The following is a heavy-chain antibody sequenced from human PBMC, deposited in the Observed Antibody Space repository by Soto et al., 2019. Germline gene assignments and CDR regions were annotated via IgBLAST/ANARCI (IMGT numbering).Heavy chain of an antibody. CDR1: GGTFSSYT. Sequence: QVQLVQSGAEVKKPGSSVKVSCKASGGTFSSYTISWVRQAPGQGLEWMGRIIPILGIANYAQKFQGRVTITADKSTSTAYMELSSLRSEDTAVYYCAGEKGSGGSCIDYWGQGTLVTVSS. V-gene: IGHV1-69*08. J-gene: IGHJ4*02. CDR2: IIPILGIA. D-gene: IGHD2-15*01. CDR3: AGEKGSGGSCIDY.